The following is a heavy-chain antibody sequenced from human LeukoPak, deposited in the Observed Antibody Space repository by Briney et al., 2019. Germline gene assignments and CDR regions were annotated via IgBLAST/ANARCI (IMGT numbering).Heavy chain of an antibody. J-gene: IGHJ4*02. CDR2: ISSSSSYI. Sequence: GGSLRLSCAASGFTFSSYSMNWVRQAPGKGLEWVSSISSSSSYIYYADSVKGRFTISRDNAKNSLYLQMNSLRAEDTAVYYCARVTGWYYFDYWGKGTLVTVSS. CDR1: GFTFSSYS. V-gene: IGHV3-21*01. CDR3: ARVTGWYYFDY. D-gene: IGHD6-19*01.